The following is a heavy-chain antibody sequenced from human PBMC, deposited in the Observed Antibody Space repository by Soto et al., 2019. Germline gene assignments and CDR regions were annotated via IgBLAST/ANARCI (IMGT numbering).Heavy chain of an antibody. J-gene: IGHJ6*02. CDR1: GGSISSSSYY. V-gene: IGHV4-39*01. CDR2: IYYSGST. D-gene: IGHD3-10*01. CDR3: ARRTVRGVQYGMDV. Sequence: PSETLSLTCTVSGGSISSSSYYWGWIRQPPGKGLEWIGSIYYSGSTYYNPSLKSRVTISVDTSKNQFSLKLSSVTAADTAVYYCARRTVRGVQYGMDVWGQGTTVTVSS.